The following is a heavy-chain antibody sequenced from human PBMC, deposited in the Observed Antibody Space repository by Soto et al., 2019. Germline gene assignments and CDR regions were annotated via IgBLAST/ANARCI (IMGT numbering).Heavy chain of an antibody. J-gene: IGHJ4*02. V-gene: IGHV3-74*01. Sequence: GGSLRLSCAASGFTFSSYWMNWVRQAPGKGLVWVSRINSDGSDTTYADSVKGRFIVSRDNAKNTVYLEMNSLRAEDTAVYYCARRAAHSCDYWGQGTLVTVSS. CDR1: GFTFSSYW. D-gene: IGHD2-2*01. CDR2: INSDGSDT. CDR3: ARRAAHSCDY.